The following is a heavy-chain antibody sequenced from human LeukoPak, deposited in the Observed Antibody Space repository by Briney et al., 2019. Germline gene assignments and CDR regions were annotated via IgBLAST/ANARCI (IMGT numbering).Heavy chain of an antibody. J-gene: IGHJ5*02. CDR1: GFTFNNYA. CDR2: ISASDGST. V-gene: IGHV3-23*01. Sequence: PGGSLRLSCAASGFTFNNYAMNWVRQAPGKGLEWVSSISASDGSTFYADSVKGRFTISRDNSKNTLYLQMGSLRAEDMAVYYCARAPDKFGELTPWGQGTLVTVSS. CDR3: ARAPDKFGELTP. D-gene: IGHD3-10*01.